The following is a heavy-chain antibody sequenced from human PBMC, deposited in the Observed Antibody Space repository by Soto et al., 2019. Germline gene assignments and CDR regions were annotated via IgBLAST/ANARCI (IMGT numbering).Heavy chain of an antibody. D-gene: IGHD6-13*01. J-gene: IGHJ4*02. V-gene: IGHV3-7*01. Sequence: EVRMVQSGGGLVQPGGSLTLSCVASGFTFNAYWMTWVRQAPGKGLEWVASIQQDGSDKTYVDSVEGRFTISRDNTKNSLYLHMSSLRADDTAIYYCMRDRNWYPHWGQGNLVTVSP. CDR1: GFTFNAYW. CDR2: IQQDGSDK. CDR3: MRDRNWYPH.